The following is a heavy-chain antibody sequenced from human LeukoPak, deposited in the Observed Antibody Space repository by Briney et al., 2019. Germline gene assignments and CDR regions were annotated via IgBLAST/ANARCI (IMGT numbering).Heavy chain of an antibody. D-gene: IGHD3-3*02. J-gene: IGHJ4*02. CDR3: ARGLTRAGGIAFFDLLPLPFFDF. Sequence: PSETLSLTCAVYGGSFSGYYWSWVRQPPGKGLEWIGEVDHSGSTYYNPSLKSRIAISVDTSKNQFSLKLTSVTAANTAVYYCARGLTRAGGIAFFDLLPLPFFDFWGQGSLVTVSS. CDR1: GGSFSGYY. CDR2: VDHSGST. V-gene: IGHV4-34*01.